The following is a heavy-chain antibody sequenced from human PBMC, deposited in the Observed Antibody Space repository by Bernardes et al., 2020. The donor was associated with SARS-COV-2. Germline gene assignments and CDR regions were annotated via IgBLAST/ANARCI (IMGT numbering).Heavy chain of an antibody. CDR2: ISSGSSTV. J-gene: IGHJ6*02. V-gene: IGHV3-48*01. Sequence: GGSLRLSCAASGFTFNSYSMNWVRQAPGKGLEWVSYISSGSSTVYYADSVKGRFTISRDNAKNSLYLQMNSLRAEDTAVYYCARDPRRFGELLSFYGMDVWGQGTTVTVSS. CDR1: GFTFNSYS. D-gene: IGHD3-10*01. CDR3: ARDPRRFGELLSFYGMDV.